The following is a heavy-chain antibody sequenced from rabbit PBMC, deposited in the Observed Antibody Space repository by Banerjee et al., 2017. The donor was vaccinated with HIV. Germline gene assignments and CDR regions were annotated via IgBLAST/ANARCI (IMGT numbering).Heavy chain of an antibody. CDR1: GFSFSSNDY. CDR2: TVGGRSTFT. J-gene: IGHJ4*01. V-gene: IGHV1S45*01. D-gene: IGHD3-1*01. Sequence: QEQLVESGGGLVKPEGSLTLTCKASGFSFSSNDYMCWVRQAPGKGLEWIACTVGGRSTFTYYASWVNGRFTISKASSTTVTLQMTSLTAADTATYFCARDLASVVGWNFNLWGQGTLVTVS. CDR3: ARDLASVVGWNFNL.